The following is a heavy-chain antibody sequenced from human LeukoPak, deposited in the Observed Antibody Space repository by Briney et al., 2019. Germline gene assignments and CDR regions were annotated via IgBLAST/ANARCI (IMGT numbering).Heavy chain of an antibody. Sequence: PGGSLRLSCAASGFTFSSYAMHWVRQAPGKGLEWVAVISYDGSNKYYADSVKGRFTISRDNSKNTLYLQMSSLRAEDTAVYYCARAIVGATADFDYWGQGTLVTVSS. CDR3: ARAIVGATADFDY. J-gene: IGHJ4*02. CDR1: GFTFSSYA. D-gene: IGHD1-26*01. CDR2: ISYDGSNK. V-gene: IGHV3-30*04.